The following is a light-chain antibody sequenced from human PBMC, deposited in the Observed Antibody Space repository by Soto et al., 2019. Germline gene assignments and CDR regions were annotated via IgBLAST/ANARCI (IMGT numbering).Light chain of an antibody. CDR3: QQSYSNLYP. CDR1: QNIVKY. V-gene: IGKV1-39*01. Sequence: DIQMTQSPSSLSASVGDRVTITCRASQNIVKYLNCYQQTPGQAPKLLIYGASRLESGVPSRFSGLGSGTFFTLTISSLQPEDCAIYYCQQSYSNLYPFGQGTRLEI. J-gene: IGKJ2*01. CDR2: GAS.